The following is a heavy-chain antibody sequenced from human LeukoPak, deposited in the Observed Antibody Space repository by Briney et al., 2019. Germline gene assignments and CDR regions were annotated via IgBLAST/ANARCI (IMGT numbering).Heavy chain of an antibody. J-gene: IGHJ3*02. Sequence: PGGSLRLSCAASGFTFSSYEMNWVRQAPGKGLEWVAFIRYDGSNKYYADSVKGRFTISRDNSKNTLYLQMNSLRAEDTAVYYCAKVRIAAAGQGAFDIWGQGTMVTVSS. V-gene: IGHV3-30*02. CDR1: GFTFSSYE. CDR2: IRYDGSNK. CDR3: AKVRIAAAGQGAFDI. D-gene: IGHD6-13*01.